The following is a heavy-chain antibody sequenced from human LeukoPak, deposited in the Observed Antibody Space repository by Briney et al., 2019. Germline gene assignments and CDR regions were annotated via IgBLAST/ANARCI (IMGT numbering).Heavy chain of an antibody. Sequence: AGGSLRLSCAASGFTFSSYWMSWVRQAPGKGLEWVANIKQDGSEKYYVDSVKGRFTIPRDNAKNSLYLQMNSLRAEDTAVYYCARALQDIVVVVGALDGWGFDYWGQGTLVTVSS. V-gene: IGHV3-7*01. J-gene: IGHJ4*02. CDR3: ARALQDIVVVVGALDGWGFDY. CDR2: IKQDGSEK. CDR1: GFTFSSYW. D-gene: IGHD2-15*01.